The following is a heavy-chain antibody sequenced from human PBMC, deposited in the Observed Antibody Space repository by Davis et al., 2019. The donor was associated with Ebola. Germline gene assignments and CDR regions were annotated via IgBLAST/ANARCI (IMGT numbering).Heavy chain of an antibody. Sequence: TLSLPCTVTGGSISRGGSYWTWIRQHPGKGLEWIGYIYYSGSTYYKPSLKSRVTISLDTSKNQFSLNLYSVTAADTAVYYCARDLRYDSSGYDYYFYMDVWGKGTTVTVSS. D-gene: IGHD3-22*01. CDR1: GGSISRGGSY. CDR2: IYYSGST. V-gene: IGHV4-31*03. J-gene: IGHJ6*03. CDR3: ARDLRYDSSGYDYYFYMDV.